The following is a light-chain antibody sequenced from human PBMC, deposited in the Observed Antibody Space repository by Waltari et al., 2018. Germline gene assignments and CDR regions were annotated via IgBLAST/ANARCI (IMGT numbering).Light chain of an antibody. J-gene: IGKJ1*01. V-gene: IGKV4-1*01. Sequence: LVMTQSPDSLAVAPGGMATISCESSQSVLSTLNNKNQLAWYQQKPGQPPSLPIYWASVRAAGVPDRFSGSGSETDFTLTIYSLQAEDVAVYYCQQYYSTPKTFGQGTKVEIK. CDR1: QSVLSTLNNKNQ. CDR2: WAS. CDR3: QQYYSTPKT.